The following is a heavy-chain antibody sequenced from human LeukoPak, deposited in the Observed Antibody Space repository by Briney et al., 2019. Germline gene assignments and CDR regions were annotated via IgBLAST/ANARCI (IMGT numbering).Heavy chain of an antibody. V-gene: IGHV5-51*01. Sequence: GESLKISCKGSGCSFTNYWIGWVRQMPGKGLEWMGIIYPGDSATRYSPSFQGQVTISADKSIDTAYLQWSSLKASDTAIYYCARQGGQWLVQGAFDIWGQGTMVTVSS. J-gene: IGHJ3*02. CDR2: IYPGDSAT. CDR1: GCSFTNYW. D-gene: IGHD6-19*01. CDR3: ARQGGQWLVQGAFDI.